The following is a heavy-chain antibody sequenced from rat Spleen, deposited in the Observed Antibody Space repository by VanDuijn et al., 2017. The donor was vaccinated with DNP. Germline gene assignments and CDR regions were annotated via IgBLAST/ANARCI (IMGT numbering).Heavy chain of an antibody. D-gene: IGHD1-1*01. CDR2: ISTGGGNT. Sequence: EVQLVESGGGLVQPGRSLKLSCAASGFTFSNYGMAWVRQTPTKGLEWVASISTGGGNTYYRDSVKGRFTISRDNAENTVYLQMNSLRSEETATYYWAKDGGESRYWYFDVWGPGTMVTVSS. J-gene: IGHJ1*01. CDR3: AKDGGESRYWYFDV. V-gene: IGHV5S13*01. CDR1: GFTFSNYG.